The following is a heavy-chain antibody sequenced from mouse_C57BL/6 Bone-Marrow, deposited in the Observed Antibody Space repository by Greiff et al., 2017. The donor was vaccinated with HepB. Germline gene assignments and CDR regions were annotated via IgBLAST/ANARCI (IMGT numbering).Heavy chain of an antibody. J-gene: IGHJ2*01. CDR1: GFTFSDYG. Sequence: EVQLVESGGGLVKPGGSLKLSCAASGFTFSDYGMHWVRQAPEKGLEWVAYISSGSSTIYYADTVKGRFTISRDNAKNTLFLQMTSLRSEDTAMYYSARYYYGRKGYYFDYWGQGTTLTVSS. V-gene: IGHV5-17*01. D-gene: IGHD1-1*01. CDR2: ISSGSSTI. CDR3: ARYYYGRKGYYFDY.